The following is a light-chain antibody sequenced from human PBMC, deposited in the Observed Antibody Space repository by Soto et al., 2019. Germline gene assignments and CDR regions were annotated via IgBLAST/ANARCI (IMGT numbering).Light chain of an antibody. CDR3: LQRSHWPRT. CDR1: QSLVNSDGNTY. CDR2: KVS. J-gene: IGKJ1*01. V-gene: IGKV2-30*01. Sequence: EVVMTQSPLSLPVTLGQPASISCRSSQSLVNSDGNTYLNWFHQRPGQSPRRLIYKVSNRDSGVPDRFRGSGSGPDFTLSISRVEAEDVAVYYCLQRSHWPRTFGQGTRVEIK.